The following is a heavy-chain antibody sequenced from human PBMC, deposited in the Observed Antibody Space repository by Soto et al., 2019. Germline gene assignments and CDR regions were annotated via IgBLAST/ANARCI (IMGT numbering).Heavy chain of an antibody. V-gene: IGHV4-31*03. Sequence: SETLSLTCTVSGGSISSGGYYWSWIRQHPGKGLEWIGYIYYSGSTYYNPSLKSRVTISVDTSKNQFSLKLSSVTAADTAVYYCARGGSSSWYVNRFDPWGQGTLVTVPQ. CDR3: ARGGSSSWYVNRFDP. CDR1: GGSISSGGYY. J-gene: IGHJ5*02. D-gene: IGHD6-13*01. CDR2: IYYSGST.